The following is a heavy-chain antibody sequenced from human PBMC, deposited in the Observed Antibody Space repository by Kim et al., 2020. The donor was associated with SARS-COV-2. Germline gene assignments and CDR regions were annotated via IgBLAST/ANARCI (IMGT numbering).Heavy chain of an antibody. CDR1: GFTFSSYA. J-gene: IGHJ6*02. V-gene: IGHV3-30*04. CDR3: AGPTSSGAGDGMDV. Sequence: GGSLRLSCAASGFTFSSYAMHWVRQAPGKGLEWVAVISYDGSNKYYADSVKGRFTISRDNSKNTLYLQMNSLRAEDTAVYYCAGPTSSGAGDGMDVWGQGTTVTVAS. CDR2: ISYDGSNK.